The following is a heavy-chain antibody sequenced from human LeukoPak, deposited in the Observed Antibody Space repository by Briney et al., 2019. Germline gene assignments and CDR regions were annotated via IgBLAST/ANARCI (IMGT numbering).Heavy chain of an antibody. D-gene: IGHD2-2*01. J-gene: IGHJ6*02. CDR3: ARDPPYASSPLDV. V-gene: IGHV6-1*01. CDR2: TYYRSKWYY. CDR1: GDSVSNNGAA. Sequence: SQTLSLTCAISGDSVSNNGAAWNWIRQSPSRGLGGLGRTYYRSKWYYEYAVSVKSRINISPDTSKHQFSLQLTSVTPGDTAVYYCARDPPYASSPLDVWGQGTTVTVSS.